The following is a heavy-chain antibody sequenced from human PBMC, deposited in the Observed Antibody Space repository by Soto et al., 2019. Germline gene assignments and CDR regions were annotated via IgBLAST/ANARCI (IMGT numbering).Heavy chain of an antibody. V-gene: IGHV1-18*04. CDR2: ISAYNGNT. CDR1: GYTFTSYG. J-gene: IGHJ4*02. Sequence: ASVKVSCKASGYTFTSYGISWVRQAPGQGLEWMGWISAYNGNTNYAQKLQGRVTMTTDTSTSTAYMELRSLRSDDTAVYYCARDSRSRYDYDSSGYFPDYWGQGTMVTVSS. D-gene: IGHD3-22*01. CDR3: ARDSRSRYDYDSSGYFPDY.